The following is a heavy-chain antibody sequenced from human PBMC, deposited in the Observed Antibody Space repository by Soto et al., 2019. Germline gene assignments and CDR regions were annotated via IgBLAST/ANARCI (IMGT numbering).Heavy chain of an antibody. J-gene: IGHJ4*02. V-gene: IGHV3-7*04. D-gene: IGHD4-17*01. CDR3: ARDLASTTIPNY. CDR2: IKQDGSEK. CDR1: GFTFRSYW. Sequence: EVQLVESGGGLVQPGGSLRLSCAASGFTFRSYWMSWVRQAPVKGLEWVANIKQDGSEKYYVDSVKGRFTISRDNAKNSLYLQMNSLRAEDTAVYYCARDLASTTIPNYWGQGTLVTVSS.